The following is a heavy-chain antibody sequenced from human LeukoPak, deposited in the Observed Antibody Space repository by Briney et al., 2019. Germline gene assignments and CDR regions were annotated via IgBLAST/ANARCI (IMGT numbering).Heavy chain of an antibody. CDR3: ARDWGLGAHYGSGSSGFDY. J-gene: IGHJ4*02. Sequence: PGGSLRLSCAASGFTFSSYEMNWVRQAPGKGLEWVSYISSSCSTIYYADSVKGRFTISRDNAKNSLYLQMNSLRAEDTAVYYCARDWGLGAHYGSGSSGFDYWGQGTLVTVSS. D-gene: IGHD3-10*01. CDR2: ISSSCSTI. V-gene: IGHV3-48*03. CDR1: GFTFSSYE.